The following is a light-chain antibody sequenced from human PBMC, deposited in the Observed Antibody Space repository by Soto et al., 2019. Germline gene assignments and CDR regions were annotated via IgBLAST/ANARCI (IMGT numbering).Light chain of an antibody. CDR3: QQYNSYSWT. CDR1: QSISSW. J-gene: IGKJ1*01. Sequence: DIQMTQSPSTLSASVGDRVTINFRASQSISSWLAWYQQKPGKAPKLLIYDASSLESGVPSRFSGSGSGTEFTLTISSLQPDDFATYYCQQYNSYSWTFGQGTKVDIK. CDR2: DAS. V-gene: IGKV1-5*01.